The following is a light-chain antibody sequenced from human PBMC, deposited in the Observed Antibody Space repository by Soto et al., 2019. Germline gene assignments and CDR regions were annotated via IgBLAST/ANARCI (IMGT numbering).Light chain of an antibody. Sequence: EIVLTQSPGPLSLCTGERGTRSCRASQSVSSNLAWYQQKPGQAPRLLIYGASSRSTDIPDRFSGSGSGPDFTPTISRLEPEDFAVYYCQQYGSSPWTVCQGTKVDNK. J-gene: IGKJ1*01. CDR3: QQYGSSPWT. CDR2: GAS. CDR1: QSVSSN. V-gene: IGKV3-20*01.